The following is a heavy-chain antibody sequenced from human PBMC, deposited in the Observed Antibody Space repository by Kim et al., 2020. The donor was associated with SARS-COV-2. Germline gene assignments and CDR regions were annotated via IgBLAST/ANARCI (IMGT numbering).Heavy chain of an antibody. J-gene: IGHJ1*01. D-gene: IGHD5-12*01. CDR2: ISTRGDSI. CDR3: ARSGNGYNAFGI. V-gene: IGHV3-11*01. CDR1: GLSFSDSY. Sequence: GGSLRLSCAASGLSFSDSYMNWVRQAPGKGLEWLSFISTRGDSIFYADSVEGRFTIPRENAKNSLYLQMNYLRDEDTAVYYCARSGNGYNAFGIWGQG.